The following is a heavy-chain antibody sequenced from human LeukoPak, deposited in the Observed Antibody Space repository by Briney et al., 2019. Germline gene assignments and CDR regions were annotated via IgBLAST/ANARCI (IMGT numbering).Heavy chain of an antibody. D-gene: IGHD4-17*01. CDR3: ARVETGDYVLRNWFDP. CDR1: GSSITTDYY. Sequence: PSETLSLTCIVSGSSITTDYYWGWIRQPPGKGLEWIGSIHHSGRAYYSPSLKSRVTISVDTSKSQLSLKLSSVTAADTAVYFCARVETGDYVLRNWFDPWGQGTLVTVSS. J-gene: IGHJ5*02. V-gene: IGHV4-38-2*02. CDR2: IHHSGRA.